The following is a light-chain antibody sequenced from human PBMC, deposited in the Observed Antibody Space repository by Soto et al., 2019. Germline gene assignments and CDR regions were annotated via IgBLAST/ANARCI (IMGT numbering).Light chain of an antibody. CDR1: QSIDTW. CDR3: QQYKAYRT. J-gene: IGKJ1*01. CDR2: KAS. V-gene: IGKV1-5*03. Sequence: DIQMTQSPSTLSASVGDRVTITCRASQSIDTWLAWYQQKPGKAPKLLIYKASSLESGVPSRFSGSGSETEFTLTISSLKADDFATYYCQQYKAYRTFGQGTKVEIK.